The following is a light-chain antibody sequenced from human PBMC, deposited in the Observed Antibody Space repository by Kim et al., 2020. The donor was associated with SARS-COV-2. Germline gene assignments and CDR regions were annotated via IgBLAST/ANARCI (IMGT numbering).Light chain of an antibody. V-gene: IGLV8-61*01. Sequence: GGTVTLTCGLSSGSVSTDHFPSWYQQTPGQGPRTLLYNTNTRSSGVSDRFSGSILGSKAALTITGAQADDESDYYCVLRMDGGILGFGGGTKLTVL. J-gene: IGLJ3*02. CDR1: SGSVSTDHF. CDR3: VLRMDGGILG. CDR2: NTN.